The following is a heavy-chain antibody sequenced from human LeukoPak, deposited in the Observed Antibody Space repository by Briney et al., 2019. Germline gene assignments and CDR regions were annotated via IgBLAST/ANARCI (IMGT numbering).Heavy chain of an antibody. CDR1: GFSLRSRGAG. Sequence: SGPTLVNPPQPLTLPCTFPGFSLRSRGAGVGWIRQPPGKALEWLALLYWDDDKRYSPSLESRLTITKDTSKNQVVLIMTNMDPVDTATYYCAHKAAAAVTNYFDYWGQGTLVTVSP. D-gene: IGHD6-13*01. CDR2: LYWDDDK. J-gene: IGHJ4*02. CDR3: AHKAAAAVTNYFDY. V-gene: IGHV2-5*02.